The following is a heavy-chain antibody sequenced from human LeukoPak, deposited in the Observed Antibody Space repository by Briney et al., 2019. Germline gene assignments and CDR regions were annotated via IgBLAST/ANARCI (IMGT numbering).Heavy chain of an antibody. CDR2: IRSKTDNYAT. D-gene: IGHD2-8*01. V-gene: IGHV3-73*01. Sequence: GGSLRPSCGTSGFTFGGFAMHWVRQASGKGLEWVGRIRSKTDNYATSYAASVKCRFTISRDDSKNTAYLQMNSLEIEDTAVYFCAGHGTFTNYYYTMDVWGQGTTVTVSS. CDR3: AGHGTFTNYYYTMDV. CDR1: GFTFGGFA. J-gene: IGHJ6*02.